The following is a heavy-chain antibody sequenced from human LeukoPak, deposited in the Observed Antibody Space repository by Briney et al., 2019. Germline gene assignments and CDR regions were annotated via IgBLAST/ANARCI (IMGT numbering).Heavy chain of an antibody. CDR3: ATLNNYDFWSGPFDY. J-gene: IGHJ4*02. CDR2: ITPNSGGT. CDR1: GYTFTGYY. V-gene: IGHV1-2*02. D-gene: IGHD3-3*01. Sequence: ASVKVSCKASGYTFTGYYIHWVRQAPGQGLEWMGRITPNSGGTNYAQKFHGRVTMTRDTSISTAYMELSRLRSDDTAMYYCATLNNYDFWSGPFDYWGQGTLVTVTS.